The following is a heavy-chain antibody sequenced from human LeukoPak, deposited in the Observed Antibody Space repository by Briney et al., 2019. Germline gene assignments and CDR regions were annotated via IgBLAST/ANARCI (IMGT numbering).Heavy chain of an antibody. J-gene: IGHJ5*02. CDR2: INGDGSST. CDR1: GFTFSSYW. Sequence: GGSLRLSCAASGFTFSSYWMHWVRQAPGKGLVWVSRINGDGSSTSYADSVKGRFTISRDNAKNTLYLQMNSLRAEDTAVYCGARAVIYTHWFDPGGQGTLVTVSS. CDR3: ARAVIYTHWFDP. V-gene: IGHV3-74*01. D-gene: IGHD3-16*01.